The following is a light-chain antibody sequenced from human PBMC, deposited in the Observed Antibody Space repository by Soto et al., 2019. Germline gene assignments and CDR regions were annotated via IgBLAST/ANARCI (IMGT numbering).Light chain of an antibody. J-gene: IGKJ1*01. CDR1: QSISSY. CDR2: AAS. V-gene: IGKV1-39*01. Sequence: DIHMTQSPSSLSSSVGDRVTITCRASQSISSYLNWYQQKPGKAPKILIYAASSLQSGVPSRFSGSGSGTDFTLTISSLQPEDFATYYCQQSYSTPRTFGQGTKVEIK. CDR3: QQSYSTPRT.